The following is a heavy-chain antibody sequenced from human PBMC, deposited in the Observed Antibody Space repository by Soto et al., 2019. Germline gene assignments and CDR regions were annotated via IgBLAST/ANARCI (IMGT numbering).Heavy chain of an antibody. CDR2: IYPGDSDT. J-gene: IGHJ4*02. V-gene: IGHV5-51*01. Sequence: GESLKISCMGSGYKVSTWHNFTSYWIAWVRQMPGEGLEWMGIIYPGDSDTRYSPSFQGHVTISADKSISTAYLQWSSLKASDTAMYYCARLPLAAAYSDANSWGQGTLVTVSS. CDR3: ARLPLAAAYSDANS. D-gene: IGHD6-25*01. CDR1: GYKVSTWHNFTSYW.